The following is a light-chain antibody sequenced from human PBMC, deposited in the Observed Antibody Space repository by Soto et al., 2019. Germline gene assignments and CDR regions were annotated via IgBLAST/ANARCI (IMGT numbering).Light chain of an antibody. Sequence: DIVMTQSPLSLPVTPGEPASISCRSSQSLLQSDGYTYLDWYLQKPGQSPQLLIHLGSNRASGVPDRFSGSGSGTDFTLKISRGEAGDVGIYYCMQALQTPLTFGQGTKVDIK. V-gene: IGKV2-28*01. CDR3: MQALQTPLT. CDR2: LGS. J-gene: IGKJ1*01. CDR1: QSLLQSDGYTY.